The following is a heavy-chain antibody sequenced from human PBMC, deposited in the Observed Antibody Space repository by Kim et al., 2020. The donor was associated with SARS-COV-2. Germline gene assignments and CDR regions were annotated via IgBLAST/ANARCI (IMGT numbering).Heavy chain of an antibody. V-gene: IGHV3-30*18. CDR1: GFTFTNYG. CDR2: ISYDGSNK. Sequence: GGSLRLSCAASGFTFTNYGIHWVRQAPGKGLEWVAVISYDGSNKYYADSVKGRFTISRDNSKNTLFLQMNSLRAEDTALYYCAKDSYVSGSYYINSFYYSMDVWGPGTTVTVSS. D-gene: IGHD3-10*01. J-gene: IGHJ6*02. CDR3: AKDSYVSGSYYINSFYYSMDV.